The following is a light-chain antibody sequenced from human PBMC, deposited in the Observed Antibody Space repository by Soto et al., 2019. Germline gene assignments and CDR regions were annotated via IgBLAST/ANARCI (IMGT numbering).Light chain of an antibody. CDR2: KAS. Sequence: DIQMTQSPSTLSGSVGDRVTITCRASQTISSWLAWYQQKPGKAPKLLIYKASTLKSGVPSRFSGSRSGTEFSGTMSSLQPDEFATCYCEHYNSYSEACGKGTKVDLK. J-gene: IGKJ1*01. CDR3: EHYNSYSEA. CDR1: QTISSW. V-gene: IGKV1-5*03.